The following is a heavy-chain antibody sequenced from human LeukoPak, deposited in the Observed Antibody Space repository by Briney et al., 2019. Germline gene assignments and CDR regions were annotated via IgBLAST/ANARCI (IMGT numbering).Heavy chain of an antibody. V-gene: IGHV4-59*01. Sequence: PSETPSLTCTVSGGSISSYYWSWIRQPPGKGLEWIGYIYYSGSTNYNPSLKSRVTISADTSKNQFSLKLSSVTAADTAVYYCARDKFGDYVDYWGQGTLVTVSS. CDR1: GGSISSYY. D-gene: IGHD3-10*01. CDR3: ARDKFGDYVDY. J-gene: IGHJ4*02. CDR2: IYYSGST.